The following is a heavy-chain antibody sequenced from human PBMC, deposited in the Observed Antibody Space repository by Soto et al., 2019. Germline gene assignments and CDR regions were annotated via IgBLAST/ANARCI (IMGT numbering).Heavy chain of an antibody. V-gene: IGHV4-30-4*01. CDR3: ARGGGIVGATPYP. CDR2: IYYSGST. Sequence: QVQLQESGPGLVKPSQTLSLTCTVSGGSISSGDYYWSWIRQPPGKGLEWIGYIYYSGSTYYNPSLKSRVTTSVDTSKYQFSLKLSSVTAADTAVYYCARGGGIVGATPYPWGQGTLVTVSS. J-gene: IGHJ5*02. D-gene: IGHD1-26*01. CDR1: GGSISSGDYY.